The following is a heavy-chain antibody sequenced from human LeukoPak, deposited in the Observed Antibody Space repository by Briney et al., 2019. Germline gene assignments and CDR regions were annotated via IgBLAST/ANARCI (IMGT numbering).Heavy chain of an antibody. CDR3: ATRSSSGNYYYYMDV. J-gene: IGHJ6*03. D-gene: IGHD6-6*01. V-gene: IGHV4-39*07. Sequence: PSETLSLTCTVSGGSISSSSYYWGWIRQPPGKGLEWIGSIYYSGSTYYNPSLKSRVTISVDTSKDQFSLKLSSVTAADTAVYYCATRSSSGNYYYYMDVWGKGTTVIVSS. CDR1: GGSISSSSYY. CDR2: IYYSGST.